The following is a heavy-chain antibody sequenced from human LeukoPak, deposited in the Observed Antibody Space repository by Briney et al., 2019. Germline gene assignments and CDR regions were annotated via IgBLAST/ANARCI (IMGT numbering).Heavy chain of an antibody. Sequence: GGSLRLSCAASGFTFSSYSMYWVRQAPGKGLEWVAFIRYDGNIKHYADSVKGRFTIARDNSKNTLYLEMNILRDEDTAVYYCAKNTPPGFLDYRGQGTLVTVSS. J-gene: IGHJ4*02. CDR2: IRYDGNIK. CDR1: GFTFSSYS. V-gene: IGHV3-30*02. D-gene: IGHD5-18*01. CDR3: AKNTPPGFLDY.